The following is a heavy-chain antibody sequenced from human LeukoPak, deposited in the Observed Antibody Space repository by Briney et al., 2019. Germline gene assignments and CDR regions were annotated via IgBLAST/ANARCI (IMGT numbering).Heavy chain of an antibody. J-gene: IGHJ4*02. V-gene: IGHV4-39*07. D-gene: IGHD3-16*01. CDR3: ARAFWGSGIDY. CDR1: GGSISSSSYY. CDR2: IYYSGST. Sequence: PSETLSLTCTVPGGSISSSSYYWGWIRQPPGKGLEWIGSIYYSGSTYYNPSLKSRVTISVDTSKNQFSLKLSSVTAADTAVYYCARAFWGSGIDYWGQGTLVTVSS.